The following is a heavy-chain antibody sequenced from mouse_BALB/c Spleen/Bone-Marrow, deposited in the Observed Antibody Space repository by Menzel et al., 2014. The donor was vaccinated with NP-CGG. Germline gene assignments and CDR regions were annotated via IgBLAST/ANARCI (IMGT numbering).Heavy chain of an antibody. CDR2: ISSGGGYT. J-gene: IGHJ4*01. Sequence: DVKLVESGGDLVKPGGSLKLSCAASGFTFSTYGMSWVRQTPDKRLVWVATISSGGGYTYYPDSVKGRFTISRDNANNTLYLQMSSLKSEDTAMYYCTRQRDWDHYAMDYWGQGTSVTVSS. D-gene: IGHD4-1*01. V-gene: IGHV5-6*02. CDR1: GFTFSTYG. CDR3: TRQRDWDHYAMDY.